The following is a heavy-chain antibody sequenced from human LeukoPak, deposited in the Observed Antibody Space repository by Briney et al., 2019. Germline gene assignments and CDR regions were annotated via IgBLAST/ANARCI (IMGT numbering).Heavy chain of an antibody. CDR1: GFTFSSYG. CDR2: ISYDGSNK. J-gene: IGHJ4*02. D-gene: IGHD3-9*01. V-gene: IGHV3-30*18. Sequence: GRSLRLSCAASGFTFSSYGMHWVRQAPGKGLEWVAVISYDGSNKYYADSVKGRFTISRDNSKNTLYLQMNSLRAEDTAVYYCAKGISLENDILTGLDYWGQGTLVTVSS. CDR3: AKGISLENDILTGLDY.